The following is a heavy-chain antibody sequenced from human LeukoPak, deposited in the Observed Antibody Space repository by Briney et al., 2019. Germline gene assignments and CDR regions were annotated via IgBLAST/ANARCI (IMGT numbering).Heavy chain of an antibody. J-gene: IGHJ4*02. CDR1: GYTVTCHY. Sequence: GAAVKVSCKASGYTVTCHYLHWVRQAPGQGLEWMGWINPNSGVTNYAQKFQGRVTMTRDTSINTAYMEQHSLTSDDTAMYYCAKDAYSGFSSSYNMDYWGQGTLVTVSS. CDR3: AKDAYSGFSSSYNMDY. V-gene: IGHV1-2*02. D-gene: IGHD5-18*01. CDR2: INPNSGVT.